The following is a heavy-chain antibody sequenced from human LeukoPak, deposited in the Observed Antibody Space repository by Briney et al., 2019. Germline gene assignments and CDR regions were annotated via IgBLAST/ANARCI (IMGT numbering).Heavy chain of an antibody. J-gene: IGHJ4*02. V-gene: IGHV1-46*01. CDR1: GYTFTSYY. Sequence: ASVKVSCKASGYTFTSYYMHWVRQAPGQGLEWMVIINPSGGSTSYAQKFQGRVTMTRDTSTSTVYMELSSLRSEDTAVYYCARDHPDWGGFDYWGQGTLVTVSS. CDR2: INPSGGST. D-gene: IGHD7-27*01. CDR3: ARDHPDWGGFDY.